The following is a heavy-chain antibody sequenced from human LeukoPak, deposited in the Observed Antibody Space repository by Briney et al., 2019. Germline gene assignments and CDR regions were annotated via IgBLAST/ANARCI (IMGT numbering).Heavy chain of an antibody. Sequence: GASVKVSCKASGYTFTGYYMHWVRQAPGQGLEWMGRINPNSGVTNYAQKFQGRVTMTRDTSISTAYMELSRLRSDDTAVYYCARVQCSGGSCYSGYWGQGTLVTVSS. CDR3: ARVQCSGGSCYSGY. V-gene: IGHV1-2*06. CDR1: GYTFTGYY. D-gene: IGHD2-15*01. J-gene: IGHJ4*02. CDR2: INPNSGVT.